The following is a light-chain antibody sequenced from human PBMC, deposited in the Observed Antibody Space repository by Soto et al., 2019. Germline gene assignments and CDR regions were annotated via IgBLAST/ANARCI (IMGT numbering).Light chain of an antibody. CDR2: KAS. V-gene: IGKV1-5*03. CDR1: QSISSW. J-gene: IGKJ1*01. Sequence: DIQMTQSPSTLSASVGARVPITCRARQSISSWLAWYQQKPGKAPKLLIYKASSLESGVPSRFSGSGSGTEFTLTISSLQPEDFATYYCLQDYNYPWTFGQGTKVDIK. CDR3: LQDYNYPWT.